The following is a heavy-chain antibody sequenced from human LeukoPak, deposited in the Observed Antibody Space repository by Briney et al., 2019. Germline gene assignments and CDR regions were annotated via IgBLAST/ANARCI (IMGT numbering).Heavy chain of an antibody. V-gene: IGHV1-69*06. Sequence: ASVKVSCKASGGTFSSYAISWVRQAPGQGLEWMGGIIPIFGTANYAQKFQGRVTITADKSTSTAYMELSSLRSEDTAVYYCARDGTGTKSAVDPWGQGTLVTVSS. J-gene: IGHJ5*02. CDR3: ARDGTGTKSAVDP. CDR1: GGTFSSYA. D-gene: IGHD1-7*01. CDR2: IIPIFGTA.